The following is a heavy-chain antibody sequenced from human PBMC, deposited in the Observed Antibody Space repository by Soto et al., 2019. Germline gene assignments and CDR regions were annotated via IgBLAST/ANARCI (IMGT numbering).Heavy chain of an antibody. Sequence: PGRPRRLSCAGSELTFTSYGMHWVRQPPGKGLEWVAVISYDGSNKYYADSVKGRFTISRNNSKNTRYLQMNSLRAEGTAVYYCAKGSMFRHYDSSGYVPDALDIWGQGTMVTVSS. D-gene: IGHD3-22*01. CDR1: ELTFTSYG. V-gene: IGHV3-30*18. CDR2: ISYDGSNK. CDR3: AKGSMFRHYDSSGYVPDALDI. J-gene: IGHJ3*02.